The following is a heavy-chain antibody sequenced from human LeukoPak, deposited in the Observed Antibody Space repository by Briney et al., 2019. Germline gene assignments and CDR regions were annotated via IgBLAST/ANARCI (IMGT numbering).Heavy chain of an antibody. V-gene: IGHV3-7*01. J-gene: IGHJ4*02. CDR2: IKKDGSEK. Sequence: PGGSLRLSCAASGFTFSSYWMSWVRQAPGKGLEWVANIKKDGSEKYYVDSVKGRFTISRDNAKNSLYLQMNSLRAEDTAVYYCARDRRLGYCSGGSCYYGLYFDYWGQGTLVTVSS. CDR1: GFTFSSYW. D-gene: IGHD2-15*01. CDR3: ARDRRLGYCSGGSCYYGLYFDY.